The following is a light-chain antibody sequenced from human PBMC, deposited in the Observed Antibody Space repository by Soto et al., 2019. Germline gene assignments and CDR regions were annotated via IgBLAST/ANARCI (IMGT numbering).Light chain of an antibody. CDR3: QQYGRSPFT. J-gene: IGKJ2*01. CDR1: QRITNNF. Sequence: EIVLTQSPVTLSLSPGERATLSCRASQRITNNFLAWFQQKAGLAPRLLIYGASTRASGVPDRFNGGGSGTDFVLTISRLEPEDFAVYYCQQYGRSPFTFGQGTKLQIK. CDR2: GAS. V-gene: IGKV3-20*01.